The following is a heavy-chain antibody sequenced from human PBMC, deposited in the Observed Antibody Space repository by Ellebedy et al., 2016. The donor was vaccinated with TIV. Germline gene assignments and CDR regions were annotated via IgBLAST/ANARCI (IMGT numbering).Heavy chain of an antibody. J-gene: IGHJ4*02. CDR1: GGSLSGYF. V-gene: IGHV4-59*01. CDR3: ARVAWFGESLRPLFYFDF. Sequence: SETLSLTCTVSGGSLSGYFWTWIRQPPGKELEWIGYVYSSGSTSYTPSLKGRVTISVHTSRNQFSLKLISLTAADTAVYYCARVAWFGESLRPLFYFDFWGQGALVTVSS. D-gene: IGHD3-10*01. CDR2: VYSSGST.